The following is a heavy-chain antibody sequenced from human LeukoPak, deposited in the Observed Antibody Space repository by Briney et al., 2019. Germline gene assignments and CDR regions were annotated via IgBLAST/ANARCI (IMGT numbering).Heavy chain of an antibody. J-gene: IGHJ4*02. D-gene: IGHD2-8*01. CDR1: GYSISSGYH. Sequence: SETLSLTCTVSGYSISSGYHWGWIRQPPGKGLEGIGSIYHRGSTYYTLSLKSRVTISVDTSENQCSLKVASVTTADTAVYYCAKGRKDFDTNLGPFDSWGQGILVTVS. CDR3: AKGRKDFDTNLGPFDS. CDR2: IYHRGST. V-gene: IGHV4-38-2*02.